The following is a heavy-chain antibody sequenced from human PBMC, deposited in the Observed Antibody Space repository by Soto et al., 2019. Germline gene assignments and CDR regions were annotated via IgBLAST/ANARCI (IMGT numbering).Heavy chain of an antibody. CDR3: ARDIRGTMVRGVINY. CDR1: GFTFSSYG. Sequence: QVQLVESGGGVVQPGRSLRLSCAASGFTFSSYGMHWVRQAPGKGLEWVAVIWYDGSNKYYADSVKGRFTISRDNSKNTLYLQMNSLRAEDTAVYYCARDIRGTMVRGVINYLGQGTLVTVSS. J-gene: IGHJ4*02. D-gene: IGHD3-10*01. CDR2: IWYDGSNK. V-gene: IGHV3-33*01.